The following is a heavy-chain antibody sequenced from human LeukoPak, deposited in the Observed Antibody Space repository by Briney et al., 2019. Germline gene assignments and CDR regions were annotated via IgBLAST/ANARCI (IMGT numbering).Heavy chain of an antibody. CDR1: GGSISSYY. Sequence: SETLSLTCTVSGGSISSYYWSWIRQPPGKGLEWIGYIYYSGSTNYNPSLKSRVTISVDTSKNQFSLKLSSVTAADTAVYYCARAGQCGSGSYYSIYYGMDVWGKGTTVTVSS. CDR2: IYYSGST. J-gene: IGHJ6*04. CDR3: ARAGQCGSGSYYSIYYGMDV. V-gene: IGHV4-59*01. D-gene: IGHD3-10*01.